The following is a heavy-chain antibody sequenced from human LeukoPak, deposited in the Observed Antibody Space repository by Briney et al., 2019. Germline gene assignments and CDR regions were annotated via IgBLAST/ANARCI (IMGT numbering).Heavy chain of an antibody. CDR2: ISYDGSNK. CDR3: ARDRIAVAGTLGDY. V-gene: IGHV3-30-3*01. J-gene: IGHJ4*02. D-gene: IGHD6-19*01. CDR1: GFTFSSYA. Sequence: GGSLRLSCAASGFTFSSYAMHWVRQAPGKGLEWVAVISYDGSNKYYADSVKGRFTISRDNSKNTLYLQMNSLRAEDTAVYYCARDRIAVAGTLGDYWGQGTLVTVSS.